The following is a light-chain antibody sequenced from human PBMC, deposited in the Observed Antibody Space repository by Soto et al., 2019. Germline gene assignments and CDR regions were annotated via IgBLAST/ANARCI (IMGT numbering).Light chain of an antibody. J-gene: IGLJ1*01. CDR3: SSYKRSSTYV. Sequence: QSALTQPASVSGSPGQSITISCTGTISDVGGYNSVSWYQQHPGKAPKLMIYNVSNRPSGVSNRFSGSKSGNTASLTISGLQAEDEADYYCSSYKRSSTYVFGTGTKVTV. CDR2: NVS. CDR1: ISDVGGYNS. V-gene: IGLV2-14*01.